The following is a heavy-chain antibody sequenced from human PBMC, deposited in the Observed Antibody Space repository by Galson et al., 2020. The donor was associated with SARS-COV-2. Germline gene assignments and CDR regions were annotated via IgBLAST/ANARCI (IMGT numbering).Heavy chain of an antibody. D-gene: IGHD6-13*01. CDR1: GFTSSSYS. CDR3: ARGQQLDDYYYYGMDV. J-gene: IGHJ6*02. Sequence: GGSLRLSCAASGFTSSSYSMNWVRQAPGKGLEWVSSISSSSYIYYADSVKGRFTISRDNAKNSLYLQMNSLRAEDTAVYYCARGQQLDDYYYYGMDVWGQGTTVTVSS. CDR2: ISSSSYI. V-gene: IGHV3-21*01.